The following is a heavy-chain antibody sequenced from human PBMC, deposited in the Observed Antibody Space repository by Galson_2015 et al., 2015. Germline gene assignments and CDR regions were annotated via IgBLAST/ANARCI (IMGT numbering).Heavy chain of an antibody. CDR3: ARDQEMSSIRGYFDS. CDR1: GFTFSSYG. Sequence: SLRLSCAASGFTFSSYGMHWVRQAPGKGLEWVAVIWYDGSNKYYADSVKGRFTISRDNSKNTLYLQMNSLRAEDTALYYCARDQEMSSIRGYFDSWGQGTLVTVSS. D-gene: IGHD5-24*01. J-gene: IGHJ4*02. V-gene: IGHV3-33*01. CDR2: IWYDGSNK.